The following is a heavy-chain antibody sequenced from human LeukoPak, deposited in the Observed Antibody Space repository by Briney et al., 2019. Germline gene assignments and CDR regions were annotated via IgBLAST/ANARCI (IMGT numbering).Heavy chain of an antibody. J-gene: IGHJ5*02. V-gene: IGHV1-18*01. CDR3: ARTRRSSSTSYNWFDP. Sequence: ASVKVSCKASGYTFTSYGISWVRQAPGQGLEWMGWISAYSGDTNYAQKFQGRATMTTDTSTSTAYMELRSLRSDDTAVYYCARTRRSSSTSYNWFDPWGQGTLVTVSS. CDR1: GYTFTSYG. D-gene: IGHD2-2*01. CDR2: ISAYSGDT.